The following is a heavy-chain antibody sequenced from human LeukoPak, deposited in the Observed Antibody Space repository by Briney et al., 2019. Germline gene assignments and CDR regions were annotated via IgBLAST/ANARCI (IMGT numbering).Heavy chain of an antibody. Sequence: PSETLSLTCTVSGGSINSGSYYWGWIRQPPGKGLEWIGNLYSGSTYYTPSLKSRVTISVDTSKNQFSLKLSSVTAADTAVYYCARRRAAMVRGAWFDPWGQGTLVTVSS. CDR1: GGSINSGSYY. V-gene: IGHV4-39*07. CDR3: ARRRAAMVRGAWFDP. CDR2: LYSGST. J-gene: IGHJ5*02. D-gene: IGHD3-10*01.